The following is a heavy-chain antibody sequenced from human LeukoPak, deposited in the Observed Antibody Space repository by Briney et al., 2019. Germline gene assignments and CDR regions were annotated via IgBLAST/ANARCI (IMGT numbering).Heavy chain of an antibody. CDR3: ARAGVDCSSVNCYMVDY. Sequence: GGSLRLSCAASGFTFSSYAMSWVRQAPGKGLEWVSAISGSGGSTYYADSVKGRFTISRDNSKNTLYLQMNSLRADDTAVYYCARAGVDCSSVNCYMVDYWGQGTLVTVSS. CDR1: GFTFSSYA. V-gene: IGHV3-23*01. CDR2: ISGSGGST. D-gene: IGHD2-2*02. J-gene: IGHJ4*02.